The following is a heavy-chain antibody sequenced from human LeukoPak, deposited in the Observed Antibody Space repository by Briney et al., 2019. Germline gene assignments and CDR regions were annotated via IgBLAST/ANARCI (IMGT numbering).Heavy chain of an antibody. CDR2: ISVYNGNT. D-gene: IGHD4-17*01. CDR1: GYTFIDYG. CDR3: ARDVYAKVTSVTTVGY. V-gene: IGHV1-18*01. Sequence: ASVKVSWKASGYTFIDYGFSWVRQAPGQGLEWLGWISVYNGNTRYAQNLQDRVTMTTDTSTNTAYMEVRSLRSDDTAVYFCARDVYAKVTSVTTVGYWGQGTLVTVSS. J-gene: IGHJ4*02.